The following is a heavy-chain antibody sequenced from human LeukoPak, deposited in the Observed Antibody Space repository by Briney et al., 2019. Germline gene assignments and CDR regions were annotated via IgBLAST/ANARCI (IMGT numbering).Heavy chain of an antibody. CDR3: ARTAADYDFWSGYPNWFDP. D-gene: IGHD3-3*01. V-gene: IGHV1-69*01. CDR2: IIPIFGTA. CDR1: GGTVSSYA. Sequence: GSSVKVSCKAPGGTVSSYAISWVRQAPGQGLEWMGGIIPIFGTANYAQKFQGRVTITADESTSTAYMELSSLRSEDTAVYYCARTAADYDFWSGYPNWFDPWGQGTLVTVSS. J-gene: IGHJ5*02.